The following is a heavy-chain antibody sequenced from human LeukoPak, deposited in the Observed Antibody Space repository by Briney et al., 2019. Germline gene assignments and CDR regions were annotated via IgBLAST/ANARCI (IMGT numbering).Heavy chain of an antibody. CDR1: GFTFSSYS. Sequence: GGSLRLSCAASGFTFSSYSMNWVRQAPGKGLEWVSSISSSSSYIYYADSVKGRFTISRDNAKNSLYLQMNSLRAEDTAVYYRARDTPGIAAAIDYWGQGTLVTVSS. CDR2: ISSSSSYI. CDR3: ARDTPGIAAAIDY. J-gene: IGHJ4*02. D-gene: IGHD6-13*01. V-gene: IGHV3-21*01.